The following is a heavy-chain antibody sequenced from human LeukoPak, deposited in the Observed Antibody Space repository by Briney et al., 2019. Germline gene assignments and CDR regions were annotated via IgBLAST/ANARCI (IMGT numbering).Heavy chain of an antibody. CDR2: VYDSGTT. Sequence: PSETLSLTCTVSGGSISSYYWSWIRQPPGKGLEWFGYVYDSGTTNYNPSLKSRVTISVDTSKNQFSLKLSSVTAADTAVYYCARTEESGYSYGYFGYYYYMDVWGKGTTVTVSS. CDR1: GGSISSYY. D-gene: IGHD5-18*01. J-gene: IGHJ6*03. V-gene: IGHV4-59*01. CDR3: ARTEESGYSYGYFGYYYYMDV.